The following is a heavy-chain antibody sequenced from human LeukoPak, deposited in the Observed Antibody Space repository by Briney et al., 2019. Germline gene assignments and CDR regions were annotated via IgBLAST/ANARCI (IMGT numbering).Heavy chain of an antibody. J-gene: IGHJ3*02. CDR3: ARGMDCSSTSCSHSGVAFDI. D-gene: IGHD2-2*01. CDR2: IIPIFGTA. Sequence: EASVKVSCKSSGGTFSSYAISWVRPAPGQGLEWMGGIIPIFGTANYAQKFQGRVTITADESTSTAYMELSSLISEDTAVYYCARGMDCSSTSCSHSGVAFDIWGQGTMVTVSS. V-gene: IGHV1-69*13. CDR1: GGTFSSYA.